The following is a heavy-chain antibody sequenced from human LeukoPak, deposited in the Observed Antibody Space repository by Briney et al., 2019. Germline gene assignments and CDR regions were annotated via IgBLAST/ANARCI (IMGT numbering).Heavy chain of an antibody. J-gene: IGHJ3*02. D-gene: IGHD3-22*01. CDR2: IHYSGST. CDR1: GVSITTSY. CDR3: ARGYYDSSGYSNTFDI. Sequence: SETLSLTCSVSGVSITTSYWSWIRQPPGKGLEWTGFIHYSGSTNYNPSLKSRATISADTSNNQFSLKVTSVTAADTAVYYCARGYYDSSGYSNTFDIWGQGTTVTVSS. V-gene: IGHV4-59*01.